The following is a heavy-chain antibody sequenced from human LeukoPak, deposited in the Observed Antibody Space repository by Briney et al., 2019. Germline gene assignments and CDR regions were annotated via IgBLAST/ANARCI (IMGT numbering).Heavy chain of an antibody. J-gene: IGHJ3*02. Sequence: ASVKVSCKASGYTFTSYGISWVRQAPGQGLEWMGWISAYNGNTNYAQKLQGRVTMTTDTSTSTAYMELRSLRSDDTAGYYCARDQTLIAVAGNDAFDIWGQGTMVTVSS. CDR2: ISAYNGNT. CDR1: GYTFTSYG. D-gene: IGHD6-19*01. CDR3: ARDQTLIAVAGNDAFDI. V-gene: IGHV1-18*01.